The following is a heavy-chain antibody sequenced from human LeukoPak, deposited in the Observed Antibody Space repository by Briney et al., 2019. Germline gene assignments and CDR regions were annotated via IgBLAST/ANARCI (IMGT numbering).Heavy chain of an antibody. CDR1: GYTFTGYY. CDR2: INPNSGGT. CDR3: AREGSSRWELPFRYSFDY. V-gene: IGHV1-2*02. D-gene: IGHD1-26*01. J-gene: IGHJ4*02. Sequence: GASVKVSCKATGYTFTGYYMHWVRQAPGQGLEWMGWINPNSGGTNYAQKFQGRVTMTRDTSISTAYMELSRLRSDDTAVYYCAREGSSRWELPFRYSFDYWGQGTLVTVSS.